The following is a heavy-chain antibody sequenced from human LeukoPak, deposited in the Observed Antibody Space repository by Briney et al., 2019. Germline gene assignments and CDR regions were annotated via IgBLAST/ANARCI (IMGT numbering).Heavy chain of an antibody. J-gene: IGHJ4*02. D-gene: IGHD3-22*01. Sequence: PGGSLRLSCAASGFTFSSYSMNWVRQAPGKGLEWVSSISSSSSYIYYADSVKGRFTISRDNAKNSLYLQMNSLRAEDTAVYYCARERGGYDYFDYWGQGTLVTVSS. CDR3: ARERGGYDYFDY. V-gene: IGHV3-21*01. CDR2: ISSSSSYI. CDR1: GFTFSSYS.